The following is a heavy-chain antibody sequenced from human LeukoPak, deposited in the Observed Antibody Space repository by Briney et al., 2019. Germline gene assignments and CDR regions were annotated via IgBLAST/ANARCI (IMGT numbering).Heavy chain of an antibody. CDR3: ARXGVXHSGGQNWFDP. V-gene: IGHV4-4*07. D-gene: IGHD2-15*01. Sequence: PSEALSLPLTCSGCSISSSCWSWIRPPAGKGLQWIGRIYTSGIYASGSTNYNLSLKSRVTMSVDTSKNQFSLKLTSVTAADTAVYYCARXGVXHSGGQNWFDPWGQGTLVTVSS. J-gene: IGHJ5*02. CDR2: IYTSGIYASGST. CDR1: GCSISSSC.